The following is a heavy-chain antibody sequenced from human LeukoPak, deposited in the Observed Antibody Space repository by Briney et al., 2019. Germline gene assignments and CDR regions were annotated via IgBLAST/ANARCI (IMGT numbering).Heavy chain of an antibody. V-gene: IGHV4-4*07. CDR1: GDSISSYY. CDR2: IYASGTT. D-gene: IGHD2-21*02. J-gene: IGHJ4*02. Sequence: SETLSLTCTVSGDSISSYYWSWIRQPAGKGLEWIGRIYASGTTNYNPSLKSRVTMSVDTSKNEFSLNLISVAAADTAVFYCARQGMGDHRVFDYWGQGTLVTVSS. CDR3: ARQGMGDHRVFDY.